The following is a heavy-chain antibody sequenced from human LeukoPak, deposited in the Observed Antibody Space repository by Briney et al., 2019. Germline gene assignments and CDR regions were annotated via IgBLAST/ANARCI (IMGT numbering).Heavy chain of an antibody. CDR3: ARELPREVTLDY. CDR1: GFTLSSYE. CDR2: INSDGSRT. Sequence: GGSLRLSCAASGFTLSSYEMHWVRQAPGKGLVWVSRINSDGSRTGYADSVKGRFTISRGNAKNTLYLQMNSLRAEDTAIYYCARELPREVTLDYWGQGTLVTVSS. D-gene: IGHD2-21*02. J-gene: IGHJ4*02. V-gene: IGHV3-74*01.